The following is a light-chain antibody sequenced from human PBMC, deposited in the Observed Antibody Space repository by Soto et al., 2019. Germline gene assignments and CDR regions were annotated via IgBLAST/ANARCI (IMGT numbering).Light chain of an antibody. CDR2: WAS. CDR1: QSVLYSSNNKNY. V-gene: IGKV4-1*01. J-gene: IGKJ1*01. CDR3: QQYYSTRT. Sequence: DIVMTQSPDSLAVSLGERATINCKSSQSVLYSSNNKNYLAWYQQKPGQPPKLLIYWASTRESGVPDRFSGSGSGKDFTLTISSLQAEDVAVYYCQQYYSTRTFGQGTKVEIK.